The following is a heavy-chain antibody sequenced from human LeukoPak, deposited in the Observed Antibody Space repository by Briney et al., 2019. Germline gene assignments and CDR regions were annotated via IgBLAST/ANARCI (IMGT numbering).Heavy chain of an antibody. D-gene: IGHD5-18*01. J-gene: IGHJ4*02. V-gene: IGHV3-48*01. Sequence: PGGSLRLSCVASGFTFSSYSMNWVRQAPGKGLEWVSYISSRSATIYYADSVKGRFTISRDNAKNSLYLQMNSLRAEDTAVYYCARCGYSYGYLNYWGRGTLVTVSS. CDR1: GFTFSSYS. CDR2: ISSRSATI. CDR3: ARCGYSYGYLNY.